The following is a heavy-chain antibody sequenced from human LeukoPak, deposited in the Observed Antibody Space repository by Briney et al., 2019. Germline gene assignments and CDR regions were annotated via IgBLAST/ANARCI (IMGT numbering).Heavy chain of an antibody. CDR3: ARGKSGEWLRWNWFDP. Sequence: PSETLSLTCTVSGGSISSSSYYWGWIRQPPGKGLEWVSSISSSSSYIYYADSVKGRFTISRDNAKNSLYLQMNSLRAEDTAVYYCARGKSGEWLRWNWFDPWGQGTLVTVSS. V-gene: IGHV3-21*01. D-gene: IGHD5-12*01. J-gene: IGHJ5*02. CDR2: ISSSSSYI. CDR1: GGSISSSS.